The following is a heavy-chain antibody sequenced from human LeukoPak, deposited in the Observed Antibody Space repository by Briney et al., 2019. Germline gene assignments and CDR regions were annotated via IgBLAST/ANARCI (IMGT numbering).Heavy chain of an antibody. CDR1: GFTFSSYS. Sequence: PGGSLRLSCAASGFTFSSYSMNWVRQAPGKGLEWVSSISSSSSYIYYADSVKGRFTISRDNAKTSLYLQMNSLRDEDTAVYYCARDGRPLARVTASCFDSWGQGTLVTVS. CDR3: ARDGRPLARVTASCFDS. J-gene: IGHJ4*02. CDR2: ISSSSSYI. D-gene: IGHD2-21*02. V-gene: IGHV3-21*01.